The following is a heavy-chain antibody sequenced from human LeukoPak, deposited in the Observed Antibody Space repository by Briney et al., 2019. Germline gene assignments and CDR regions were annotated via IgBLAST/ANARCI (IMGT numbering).Heavy chain of an antibody. D-gene: IGHD6-6*01. V-gene: IGHV3-23*01. CDR3: AKDSYSSSAVTFDY. CDR1: GFTFSSYG. Sequence: PGGSLRLSCAASGFTFSSYGMSWVRQAPGKGLEWVSAIRGSGGNTYYADSVKGRFTISRDNSKNTLYLQMNSLRAEDTAVYYCAKDSYSSSAVTFDYWGQGTLVTVSS. J-gene: IGHJ4*02. CDR2: IRGSGGNT.